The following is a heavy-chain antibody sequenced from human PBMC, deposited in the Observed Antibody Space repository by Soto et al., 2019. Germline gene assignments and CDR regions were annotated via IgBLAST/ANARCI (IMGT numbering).Heavy chain of an antibody. J-gene: IGHJ3*02. CDR3: TTDLTSGWYENDAFDI. D-gene: IGHD6-19*01. CDR1: GFTFSNAW. CDR2: IKSKTDGGTT. V-gene: IGHV3-15*01. Sequence: WSLRLSCAASGFTFSNAWMSWVRQAPGKGLEWVGRIKSKTDGGTTDYAAPVKGRFTISRDDSKNTLYLQMNSLKTEDTAVYYCTTDLTSGWYENDAFDIWGQGTMVTVSS.